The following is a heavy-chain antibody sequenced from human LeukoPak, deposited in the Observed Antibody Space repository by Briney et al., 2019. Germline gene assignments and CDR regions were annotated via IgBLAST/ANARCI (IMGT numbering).Heavy chain of an antibody. V-gene: IGHV4-38-2*01. CDR3: ARSMISMLKVNWFDP. J-gene: IGHJ5*02. CDR1: GYSIRRGYS. Sequence: PSETLSLTCFVSGYSIRRGYSWGWIRQPPGKGLEWIGSISHSGNTYYNPSLKSRVTISLDTSKNQFSLKLNSVTAADTAVYFCARSMISMLKVNWFDPWGQGALVTVSS. D-gene: IGHD3-16*01. CDR2: ISHSGNT.